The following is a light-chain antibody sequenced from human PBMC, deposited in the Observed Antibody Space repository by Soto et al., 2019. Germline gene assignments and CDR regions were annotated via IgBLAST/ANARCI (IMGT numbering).Light chain of an antibody. V-gene: IGLV1-47*01. CDR3: AAWDDSLRGVL. J-gene: IGLJ2*01. CDR2: RNN. CDR1: SSNTGSNY. Sequence: QSVLIQPPSASGTPGQRVTISCSGSSSNTGSNYVYWYQQLPGTAPKLLIYRNNQRSSGVPERFSGSKSGTSASLAISGLRSEDEADYFCAAWDDSLRGVLFGGGTQLTV.